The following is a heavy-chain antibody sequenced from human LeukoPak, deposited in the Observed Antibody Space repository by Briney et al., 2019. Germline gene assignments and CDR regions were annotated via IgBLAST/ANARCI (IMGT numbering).Heavy chain of an antibody. Sequence: GGSLRLSCAASGFTFSSYSMNWVRQAPGRGLEWVSSISSSSSYIYYADSLKGRFTISRDNAKNSLYLQMNSLRAEDTAVYYCAKGVSLYSSGWYETWGQGTLVTVSS. J-gene: IGHJ5*02. D-gene: IGHD6-19*01. CDR1: GFTFSSYS. CDR3: AKGVSLYSSGWYET. CDR2: ISSSSSYI. V-gene: IGHV3-21*01.